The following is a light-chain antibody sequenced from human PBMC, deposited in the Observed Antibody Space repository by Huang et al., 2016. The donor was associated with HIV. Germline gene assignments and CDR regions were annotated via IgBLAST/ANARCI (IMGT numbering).Light chain of an antibody. CDR2: DAS. V-gene: IGKV3-15*01. CDR3: QQYDNWPPWT. J-gene: IGKJ1*01. CDR1: QSVSNN. Sequence: LMTQSPATLSVSPGARATLSCRASQSVSNNLAWYQQKPDQAPRLLIYDASTRATGIPARFSGSGSRTEFTLTISSLESEDSAVYYCQQYDNWPPWTFGQGTKVEVK.